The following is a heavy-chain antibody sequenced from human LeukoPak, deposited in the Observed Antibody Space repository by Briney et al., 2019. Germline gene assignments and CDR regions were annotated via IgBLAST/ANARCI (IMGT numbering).Heavy chain of an antibody. CDR1: GFTFSSYA. CDR3: ARDGDYTVVRGIFDS. J-gene: IGHJ4*02. V-gene: IGHV3-30*04. D-gene: IGHD4-23*01. CDR2: MSYDGSNN. Sequence: PGGSLRLSCAASGFTFSSYAMHWVRQAPGKGLEWVASMSYDGSNNYYADSVKGRFTISRDNSKDTLYLQVNSLRAEDAAVYYCARDGDYTVVRGIFDSWGQGTLVTVSS.